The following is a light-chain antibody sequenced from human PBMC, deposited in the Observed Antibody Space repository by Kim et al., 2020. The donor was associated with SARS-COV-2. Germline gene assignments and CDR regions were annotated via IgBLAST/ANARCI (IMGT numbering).Light chain of an antibody. J-gene: IGLJ3*02. CDR1: SLRSYY. Sequence: AFGQKVRITCQGDSLRSYYASWYQQKPGQAPVLVIYEKNNRPSGIPDRFSGSSSGNTASLTITGAQAEDEADYYCNSRESGVNHVVFGGGTRLTVL. V-gene: IGLV3-19*01. CDR2: EKN. CDR3: NSRESGVNHVV.